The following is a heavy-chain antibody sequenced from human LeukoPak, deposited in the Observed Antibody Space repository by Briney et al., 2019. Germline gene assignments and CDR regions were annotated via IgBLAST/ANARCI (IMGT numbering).Heavy chain of an antibody. D-gene: IGHD6-19*01. J-gene: IGHJ4*02. CDR3: ARVAVAGTLAY. CDR2: INPNSGGT. CDR1: GYTFTGYY. V-gene: IGHV1-2*02. Sequence: ASVKVSCKASGYTFTGYYMHWVRQAPGQGLEWMGWINPNSGGTKYAQKFQGRVTMTRDTSISTAYMELSRLRSDDTAVYYCARVAVAGTLAYWGQGTLVTVSS.